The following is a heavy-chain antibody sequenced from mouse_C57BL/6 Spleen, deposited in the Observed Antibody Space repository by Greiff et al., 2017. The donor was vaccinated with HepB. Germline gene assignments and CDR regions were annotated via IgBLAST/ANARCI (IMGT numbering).Heavy chain of an antibody. CDR2: IFPGGGST. Sequence: QVQLKESGPELVKPGASVKISCTASGYTFTDYYINWVKQRPGQGLEWIGWIFPGGGSTYYNEKFKGKATLTVDKSTSTAYMLLSSLTSEDSAVYFWARPYGNCAPLGYWGQGTTLTVSS. D-gene: IGHD2-1*01. J-gene: IGHJ2*01. V-gene: IGHV1-75*01. CDR3: ARPYGNCAPLGY. CDR1: GYTFTDYY.